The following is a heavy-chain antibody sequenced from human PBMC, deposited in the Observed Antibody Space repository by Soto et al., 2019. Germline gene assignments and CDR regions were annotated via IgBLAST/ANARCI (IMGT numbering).Heavy chain of an antibody. CDR3: AKDAGHYYDNPEGPYFDY. D-gene: IGHD3-22*01. CDR1: GFHFSSYS. J-gene: IGHJ4*02. V-gene: IGHV3-23*01. CDR2: ISGSGGST. Sequence: GGSLSLSCAAPGFHFSSYSMSWVRQAPGKGLEWVSAISGSGGSTYYADSVKGRFTISRDNSKNTLYLQMNSLRAEDTAVYYCAKDAGHYYDNPEGPYFDYWGQGTLVTVSS.